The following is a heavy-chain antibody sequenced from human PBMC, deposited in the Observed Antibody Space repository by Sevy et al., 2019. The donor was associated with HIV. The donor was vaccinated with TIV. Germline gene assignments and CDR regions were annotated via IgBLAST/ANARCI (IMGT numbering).Heavy chain of an antibody. V-gene: IGHV4-39*01. J-gene: IGHJ4*02. Sequence: SETLSLTCTISGGSISSSSYDWGWIRQPPGNGMEWIGSMFYSGSTYYNPSLKSRVIISVDMSKNHFSVKLSSVTAADTAVYYCARQGGIVDRAFDYWGQGTLVTVSS. CDR2: MFYSGST. CDR3: ARQGGIVDRAFDY. D-gene: IGHD2-21*01. CDR1: GGSISSSSYD.